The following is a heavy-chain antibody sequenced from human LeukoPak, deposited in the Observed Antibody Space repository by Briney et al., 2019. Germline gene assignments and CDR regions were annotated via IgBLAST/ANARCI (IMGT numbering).Heavy chain of an antibody. CDR1: GFTFSNYW. Sequence: GGSLRLSCAASGFTFSNYWMSWVRQAPGKGLEWVANIKQDGSEKYYVDSVKGRFTISRDNAKNSLYLQLSSLRAEDTAVYYCARDQQLPRDWFDPWGQGTLVTVSS. CDR2: IKQDGSEK. V-gene: IGHV3-7*01. D-gene: IGHD6-13*01. CDR3: ARDQQLPRDWFDP. J-gene: IGHJ5*02.